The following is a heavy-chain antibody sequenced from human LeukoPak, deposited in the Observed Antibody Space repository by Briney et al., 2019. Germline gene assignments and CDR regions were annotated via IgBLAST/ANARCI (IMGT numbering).Heavy chain of an antibody. CDR1: GFTFSSYS. V-gene: IGHV3-48*01. CDR2: ISSSSSTI. Sequence: GGSLRLSCTASGFTFSSYSMNWVRQAPGKGLEWVSYISSSSSTIYYADPVKGRFTISRDNAKNSLYLQMDSLRAEDTAVYYCARESSGWYPGFDYWGQGTLVTVSS. D-gene: IGHD6-19*01. J-gene: IGHJ4*02. CDR3: ARESSGWYPGFDY.